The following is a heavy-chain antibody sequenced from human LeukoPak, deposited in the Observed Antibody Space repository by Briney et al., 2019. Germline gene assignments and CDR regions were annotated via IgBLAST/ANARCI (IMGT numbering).Heavy chain of an antibody. V-gene: IGHV3-30*04. CDR3: ARDKFYSSSYFDY. D-gene: IGHD6-13*01. J-gene: IGHJ4*02. CDR1: GFTFSNYA. Sequence: GRSLRLSCAASGFTFSNYAMHWVRQAPGKGLEWVAVISYDGNNKYYADSVKGRFTISRDNSKNTLYLQMNSLRAEDTAVYYCARDKFYSSSYFDYWGQGTLVTVSS. CDR2: ISYDGNNK.